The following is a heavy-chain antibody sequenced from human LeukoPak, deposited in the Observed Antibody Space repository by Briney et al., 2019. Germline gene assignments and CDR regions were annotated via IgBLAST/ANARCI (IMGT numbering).Heavy chain of an antibody. Sequence: GGSLRLSCAASGFTFSSYAMNWVRQAPGKGLEWVSISGSGGDTYYADSVKGRFTISRGNSKNTLYLQMNSLRAEDTAVYYCAKARGATYGTYYFDYWGQGTLVTVSS. V-gene: IGHV3-23*01. D-gene: IGHD4/OR15-4a*01. J-gene: IGHJ4*02. CDR3: AKARGATYGTYYFDY. CDR1: GFTFSSYA. CDR2: SGSGGDT.